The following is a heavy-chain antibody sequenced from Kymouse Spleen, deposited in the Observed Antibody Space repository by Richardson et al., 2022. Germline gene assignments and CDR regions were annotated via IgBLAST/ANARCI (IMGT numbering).Heavy chain of an antibody. V-gene: IGHV4-39*01. D-gene: IGHD3-10*01. Sequence: QLQLQESGPGLVKPSETLSLTCTVSGGSISSSSYYWGWIRQPPGKGLEWIGSIYYSGSTYYNPSLKSRVTISVDTSKNQFSLKLSSVTAADTAVYYCARHVGMRFGESGMDVWGQGTTVTVSS. CDR3: ARHVGMRFGESGMDV. CDR2: IYYSGST. CDR1: GGSISSSSYY. J-gene: IGHJ6*02.